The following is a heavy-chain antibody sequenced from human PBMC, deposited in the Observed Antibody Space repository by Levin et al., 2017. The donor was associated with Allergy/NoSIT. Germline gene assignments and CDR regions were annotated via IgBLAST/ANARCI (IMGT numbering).Heavy chain of an antibody. J-gene: IGHJ4*02. CDR3: VRAQTGYVSPFDF. CDR2: IYYSGET. CDR1: GGSTRLGGYY. Sequence: SETLSLTCSVSGGSTRLGGYYWGWIRQHPVTGLEWLGYIYYSGETFYNPSVESRLVISHDTSENQSPLKLTSLTAADTAVYYCVRAQTGYVSPFDFWGPGTLVTVSS. V-gene: IGHV4-31*03. D-gene: IGHD3-9*01.